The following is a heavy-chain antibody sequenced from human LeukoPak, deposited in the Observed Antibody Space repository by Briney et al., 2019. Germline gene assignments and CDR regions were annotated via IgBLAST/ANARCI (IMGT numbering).Heavy chain of an antibody. CDR3: ATTYAGRYYFDY. Sequence: GESLKISCKGSGYSFTTYWIGWVRHMPGKCLDGMGLIYPGDSHTTYSPSFQGQVTISADKSISTAYLQWSSLKASDTAMYYCATTYAGRYYFDYWGQGTLVTVSS. J-gene: IGHJ4*02. V-gene: IGHV5-51*01. D-gene: IGHD3-16*01. CDR2: IYPGDSHT. CDR1: GYSFTTYW.